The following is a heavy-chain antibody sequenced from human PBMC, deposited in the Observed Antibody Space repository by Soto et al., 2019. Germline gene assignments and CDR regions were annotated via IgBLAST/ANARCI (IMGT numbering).Heavy chain of an antibody. CDR2: IGTAGDT. CDR3: ARGTVVVVAGEYYFDY. Sequence: PGGSLRLSCAASGFTFSSYDMHWVRQATGKGLEWVSAIGTAGDTYYPGSVKGRFTISRENAKNSLYLQMNSLRAGDTAVFYCARGTVVVVAGEYYFDYGGQGTLVTVSS. V-gene: IGHV3-13*01. CDR1: GFTFSSYD. J-gene: IGHJ4*02. D-gene: IGHD2-15*01.